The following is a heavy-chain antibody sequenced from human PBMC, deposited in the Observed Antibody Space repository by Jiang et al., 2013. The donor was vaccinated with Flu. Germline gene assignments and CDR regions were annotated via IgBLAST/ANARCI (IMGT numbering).Heavy chain of an antibody. CDR2: IYYSGST. CDR1: GGSISSSSYY. Sequence: SDSGLVKPSETLSLTCTVSGGSISSSSYYWGWIRQPPGKGLEWIGSIYYSGSTYYNPSLKSRVTISVDTSKNQFSLKLSSVTAADMAVYYCARRPTVTTFDYWGQGTLVTVSS. CDR3: ARRPTVTTFDY. J-gene: IGHJ4*02. D-gene: IGHD4-17*01. V-gene: IGHV4-39*01.